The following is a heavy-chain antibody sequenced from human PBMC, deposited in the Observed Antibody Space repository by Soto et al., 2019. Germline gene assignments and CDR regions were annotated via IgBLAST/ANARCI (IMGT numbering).Heavy chain of an antibody. CDR3: ARGAVDTAMALDY. Sequence: QVQLVQSGAEVKKPGASVKVSCKASGYTFTSYAMHWVRQAPGQRLEWMGWINAGNGNTKYSQKFQGRVTITRDTSASTAYMELSSLRSEDTAVSYCARGAVDTAMALDYWGQGTLVTVSS. J-gene: IGHJ4*02. D-gene: IGHD5-18*01. CDR1: GYTFTSYA. V-gene: IGHV1-3*01. CDR2: INAGNGNT.